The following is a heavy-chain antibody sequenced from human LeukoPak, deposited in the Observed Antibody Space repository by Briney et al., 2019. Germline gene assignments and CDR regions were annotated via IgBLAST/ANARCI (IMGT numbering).Heavy chain of an antibody. J-gene: IGHJ4*02. V-gene: IGHV3-23*01. CDR1: GCTFISYA. CDR3: AKGAAVDGTLLDY. Sequence: GALILSCAASGCTFISYAMRWGRQAPGKGAEGVSSISVTGSSTYYAASVGGRSTLYRDNSKNPLYLQMNSLRAEATAVYYCAKGAAVDGTLLDYWGQGTLVSVSS. D-gene: IGHD6-19*01. CDR2: ISVTGSST.